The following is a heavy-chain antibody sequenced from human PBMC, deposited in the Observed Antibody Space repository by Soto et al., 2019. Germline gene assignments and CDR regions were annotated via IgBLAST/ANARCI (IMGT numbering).Heavy chain of an antibody. CDR2: IYWNGIE. D-gene: IGHD3-10*01. V-gene: IGHV2-5*01. CDR1: GFSLSNSGES. J-gene: IGHJ4*02. CDR3: AHGDPLDFHY. Sequence: QITLEESGPAVVKPTQTLTLTCTFSGFSLSNSGESVGWIRQPPGKALERLGLIYWNGIERYNPSLKRRLSITKDTSKNHVLLTVTNMDPVDTATYFCAHGDPLDFHYWGQGTLVTVSP.